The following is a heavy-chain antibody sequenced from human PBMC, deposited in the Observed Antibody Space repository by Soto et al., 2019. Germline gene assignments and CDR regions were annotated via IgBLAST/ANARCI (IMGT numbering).Heavy chain of an antibody. J-gene: IGHJ3*02. CDR1: GGTFSNHA. Sequence: QVHLVQSGAEVKKPGSSVKVSCKASGGTFSNHAINWVRQALGQGLEWMGRIIPIFGTTNYAQKFQGRVTFTADEPTVTAYMKLSSLKHDDTAIYYCAREVAADGTFREDVFDIWGQGTLVTVSS. D-gene: IGHD6-13*01. CDR2: IIPIFGTT. V-gene: IGHV1-69*12. CDR3: AREVAADGTFREDVFDI.